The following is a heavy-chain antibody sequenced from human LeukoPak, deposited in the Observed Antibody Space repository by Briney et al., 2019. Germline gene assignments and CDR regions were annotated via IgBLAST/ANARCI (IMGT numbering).Heavy chain of an antibody. CDR3: ARAATIWDYFDY. Sequence: SQTLSLTCTVSGGSISSGSYYWSWIRQPAGKGLEWIGRIYTSGSTNYNPSLKSRVTISVDTSKNQFSLKLSSATAADTAVYYCARAATIWDYFDYWGQGTLVTVSS. J-gene: IGHJ4*02. V-gene: IGHV4-61*02. CDR1: GGSISSGSYY. CDR2: IYTSGST. D-gene: IGHD5-24*01.